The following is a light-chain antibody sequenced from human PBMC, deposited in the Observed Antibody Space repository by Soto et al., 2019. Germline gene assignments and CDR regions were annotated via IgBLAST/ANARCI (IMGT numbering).Light chain of an antibody. CDR1: QIVTGSY. Sequence: EIVLTQSPGTLSLSPGERATLSCRASQIVTGSYISWYQQKPGQAPRLVISGASTRAAGVPDRFSGSGSGTDFTLSISRLEPEDFAVYYCHQYGSSPPYTFGQGTKLEIK. V-gene: IGKV3-20*01. J-gene: IGKJ2*01. CDR2: GAS. CDR3: HQYGSSPPYT.